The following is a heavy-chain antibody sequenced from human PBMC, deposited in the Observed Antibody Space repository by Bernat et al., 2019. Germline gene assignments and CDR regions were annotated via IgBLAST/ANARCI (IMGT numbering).Heavy chain of an antibody. CDR3: ARGEYSSSRPRDYYYGMDV. CDR2: ISYDGSNK. J-gene: IGHJ6*02. Sequence: QVQLVESGGGVVQPGRSLRLSCAASGFTFSSYAMHWVRQAPGKGLEWVAVISYDGSNKYYADSVKGRFTISRDNSKNTLYPQMNSLRAEDTAVYYCARGEYSSSRPRDYYYGMDVWGQGTTVTVSS. V-gene: IGHV3-30-3*01. CDR1: GFTFSSYA. D-gene: IGHD6-6*01.